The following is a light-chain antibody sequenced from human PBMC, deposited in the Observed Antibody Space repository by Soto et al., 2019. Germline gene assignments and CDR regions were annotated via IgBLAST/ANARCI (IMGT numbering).Light chain of an antibody. CDR1: QSVSSSS. Sequence: EIVLMQSPGTLSLSPGERATLSCRASQSVSSSSLAWYQQKPGQAPRLLVYGASSRATGIPDRFSGSGSGTDFTLTISRLEPEDFAVYYCQQYGGSPLVTFGQGTKLEIK. CDR2: GAS. CDR3: QQYGGSPLVT. J-gene: IGKJ2*01. V-gene: IGKV3-20*01.